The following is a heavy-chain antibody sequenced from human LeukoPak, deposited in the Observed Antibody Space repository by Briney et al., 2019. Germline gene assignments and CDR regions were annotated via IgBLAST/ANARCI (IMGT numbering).Heavy chain of an antibody. CDR2: IYYSGST. CDR3: ARSMQDYGDAFDI. D-gene: IGHD4-17*01. J-gene: IGHJ3*02. V-gene: IGHV4-59*01. Sequence: SETLSLTCTVSGGSISSYHWSWIRQPPGKGLEWIGYIYYSGSTNYNPSLKSRVTISVDTSRDQFSLKLSSVTAADTAVYYCARSMQDYGDAFDIWGQGTMVTVSS. CDR1: GGSISSYH.